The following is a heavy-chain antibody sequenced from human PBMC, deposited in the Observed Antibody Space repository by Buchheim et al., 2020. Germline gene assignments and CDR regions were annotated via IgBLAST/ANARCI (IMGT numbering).Heavy chain of an antibody. Sequence: EVQLLGSGGGFMHPGGSLRLSCAASGFVFSTCAMSWVRQAPGKGLEWVSAISGSGGSTYYADSVKGRFTISRDNSKNTLYLQMNSLRAEDTAVYYCAKVRHSSGWYEGERYFDYWGQGTL. V-gene: IGHV3-23*01. J-gene: IGHJ4*02. CDR1: GFVFSTCA. CDR3: AKVRHSSGWYEGERYFDY. D-gene: IGHD6-19*01. CDR2: ISGSGGST.